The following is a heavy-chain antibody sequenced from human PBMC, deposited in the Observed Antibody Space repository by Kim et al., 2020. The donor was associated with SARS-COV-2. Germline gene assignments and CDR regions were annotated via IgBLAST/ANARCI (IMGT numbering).Heavy chain of an antibody. Sequence: SETLSLTCAVSGGSISSSNWWSWVRQPPGKGLEWIGEIYHSGSTNYNPSLKSRVTISVDKSKNQFSLKLSSVTAADTAVYYCARAPYDYVWGSYRRYYFDYWGQGTLVTVSS. CDR3: ARAPYDYVWGSYRRYYFDY. CDR1: GGSISSSNW. CDR2: IYHSGST. D-gene: IGHD3-16*02. J-gene: IGHJ4*02. V-gene: IGHV4-4*02.